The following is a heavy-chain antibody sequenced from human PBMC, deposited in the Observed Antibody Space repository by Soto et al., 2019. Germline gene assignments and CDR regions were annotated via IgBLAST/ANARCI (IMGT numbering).Heavy chain of an antibody. D-gene: IGHD2-21*02. CDR1: GDTFTDYY. CDR3: SRGGHVVVVTAALDY. CDR2: VNPSGGHT. V-gene: IGHV1-46*01. Sequence: QVQLVQSGAEVKKPGASVKVSCKASGDTFTDYYIHWVRQAPGQGLEWMGTVNPSGGHTTYAQHFLGRMTMTRDTSTSTLYLELTSLTSEDTAVYYCSRGGHVVVVTAALDYWGQGTLVTVSS. J-gene: IGHJ4*02.